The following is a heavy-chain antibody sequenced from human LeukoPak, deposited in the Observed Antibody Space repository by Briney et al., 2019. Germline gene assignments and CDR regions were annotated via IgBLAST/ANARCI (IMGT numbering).Heavy chain of an antibody. D-gene: IGHD6-19*01. V-gene: IGHV3-21*01. CDR2: LSSSGSHV. CDR1: EFTFTTYS. CDR3: ARDAGNSSGWNDFDY. J-gene: IGHJ4*02. Sequence: GGSLRLSCAASEFTFTTYSMNWVRQAPGKGLEWVSFLSSSGSHVYYADSVKGRFTISRDNAKNSLYLQMNGLRAEDTAVYYCARDAGNSSGWNDFDYWGQGTLVTVSS.